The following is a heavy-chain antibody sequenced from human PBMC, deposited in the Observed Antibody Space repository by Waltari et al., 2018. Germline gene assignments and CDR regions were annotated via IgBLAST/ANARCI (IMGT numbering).Heavy chain of an antibody. J-gene: IGHJ5*02. CDR2: INPKSGGT. CDR1: GYSFTGYF. D-gene: IGHD4-17*01. V-gene: IGHV1-2*02. Sequence: QVQLVQSGAEVKKPGASVKVSCKASGYSFTGYFMHWVRQAPGQGPEWMGWINPKSGGTNYAQKYQGRVTMTRETSISTAYVELSRLRSDDTAVYYCARDRDYGDYASWFDPWGQGTLVTVSS. CDR3: ARDRDYGDYASWFDP.